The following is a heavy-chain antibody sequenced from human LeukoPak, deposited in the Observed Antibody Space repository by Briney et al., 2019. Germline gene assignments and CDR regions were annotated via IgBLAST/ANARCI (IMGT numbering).Heavy chain of an antibody. CDR1: GFTFSSYA. Sequence: GGSLRVSCSASGFTFSSYAMHWVRQAPGKGLEYVSAISSNGGSTYYADSVKGRFTISRDNSKNTLYLQMSSLRAEDTAVYYCVKDGDTAMVTFDYRGQGTLVTVSS. J-gene: IGHJ4*02. V-gene: IGHV3-64D*06. D-gene: IGHD5-18*01. CDR3: VKDGDTAMVTFDY. CDR2: ISSNGGST.